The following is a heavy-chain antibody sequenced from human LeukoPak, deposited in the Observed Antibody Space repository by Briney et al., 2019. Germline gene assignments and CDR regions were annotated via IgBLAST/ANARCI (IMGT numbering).Heavy chain of an antibody. CDR2: INPKSGDT. J-gene: IGHJ4*02. D-gene: IGHD6-19*01. CDR3: ARAEGSGCYDY. Sequence: ASVKVSCKASGYTFTGYYMHWVRQAPGQGLEWMGWINPKSGDTKNAQKFQGRVTMTRDTSISTSYMELSRLRSDDTVVYYCARAEGSGCYDYWGQGTMVTVPS. V-gene: IGHV1-2*02. CDR1: GYTFTGYY.